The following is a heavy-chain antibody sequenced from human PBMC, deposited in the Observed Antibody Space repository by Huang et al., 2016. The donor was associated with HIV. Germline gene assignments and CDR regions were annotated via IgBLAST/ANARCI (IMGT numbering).Heavy chain of an antibody. CDR2: FAPEHGET. Sequence: QVQLVQSGAEVKKPGASVKVSCKVSGYTRPELSIPWVRQAPGKGLEWMGGFAPEHGETIYAQNFQGRVTMTEDTSTDTAYMELHSLRPEDTAVYYCAAGYDTYYDIWGQGTMVIASS. CDR1: GYTRPELS. D-gene: IGHD2-21*01. V-gene: IGHV1-24*01. CDR3: AAGYDTYYDI. J-gene: IGHJ3*02.